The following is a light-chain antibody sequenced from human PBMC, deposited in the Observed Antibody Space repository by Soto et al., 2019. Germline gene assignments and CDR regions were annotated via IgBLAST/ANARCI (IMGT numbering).Light chain of an antibody. CDR1: QSVSSW. CDR3: QQYSRNPLT. Sequence: DIQMTQSPSTLSASVGDRVTITCRASQSVSSWLAWYQQKPGEVPKLLIYMASSLESGVPSRFSGSGSGTEFTLTISSLQPDDFVTYYCQQYSRNPLTFGGGTKVEIK. J-gene: IGKJ4*01. CDR2: MAS. V-gene: IGKV1-5*03.